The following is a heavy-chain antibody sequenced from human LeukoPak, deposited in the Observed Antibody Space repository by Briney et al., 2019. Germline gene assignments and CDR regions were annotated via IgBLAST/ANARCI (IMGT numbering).Heavy chain of an antibody. CDR1: GFTFSSYG. V-gene: IGHV3-33*08. D-gene: IGHD3-10*01. J-gene: IGHJ6*02. CDR2: IWYDGSNK. Sequence: GRSLRLSCAASGFTFSSYGMHWVRQAPGKGLEWVAVIWYDGSNKYYADSVKGRFTISRDNSKNTLYLQMNSLRAEDTAVYYCARVGGSGSYRGLGYYGMDVWGQGTTVTVSS. CDR3: ARVGGSGSYRGLGYYGMDV.